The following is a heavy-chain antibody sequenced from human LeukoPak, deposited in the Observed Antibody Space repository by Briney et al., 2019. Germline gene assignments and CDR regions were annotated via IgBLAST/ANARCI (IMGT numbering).Heavy chain of an antibody. J-gene: IGHJ5*02. CDR3: ARHRYSSGWFPSMGSWFDP. D-gene: IGHD6-19*01. V-gene: IGHV4-34*01. CDR2: INHSGST. Sequence: KPGGSLRLSCAASGFTFSSYEMNWIRQPPGKGLEWIGEINHSGSTNYNPSLKSRVTISVDTSKNQFSLKLSSVTAADTAVYYCARHRYSSGWFPSMGSWFDPWGQGTLVTVCS. CDR1: GFTFSSYE.